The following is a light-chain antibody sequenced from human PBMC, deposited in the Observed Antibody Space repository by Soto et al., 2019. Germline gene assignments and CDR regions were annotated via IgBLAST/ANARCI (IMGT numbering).Light chain of an antibody. J-gene: IGKJ1*01. CDR2: DAS. Sequence: EKVMTQSPATLSVSPGEIATLSCRASQSVDSTLAWYQQKPVQPPRLLIYDASTRATGVPARFSGSGSGTEFTLTISSLQYEAFAVYYCQQYNTWPRTFGQGTQVDIK. CDR1: QSVDST. CDR3: QQYNTWPRT. V-gene: IGKV3-15*01.